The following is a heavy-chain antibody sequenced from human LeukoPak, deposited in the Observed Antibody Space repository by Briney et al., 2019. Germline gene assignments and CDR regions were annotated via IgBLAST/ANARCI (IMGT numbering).Heavy chain of an antibody. CDR1: GFTFSSYE. CDR3: AKVASSGWYNPFES. V-gene: IGHV3-48*03. CDR2: ISSSGSTI. D-gene: IGHD6-19*01. J-gene: IGHJ4*02. Sequence: GGSLRLSCAASGFTFSSYEMNWVRQAPGKGLEWVSYISSSGSTIYYADSVKGRFTISRDNAKKSLYLQMSNLRVEDTAVYYCAKVASSGWYNPFESWGQGTLVTVSS.